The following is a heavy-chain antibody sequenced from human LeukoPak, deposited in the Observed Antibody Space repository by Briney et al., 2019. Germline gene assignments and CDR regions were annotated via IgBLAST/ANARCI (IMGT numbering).Heavy chain of an antibody. J-gene: IGHJ4*02. D-gene: IGHD6-19*01. CDR1: GFTFSNAW. V-gene: IGHV3-15*01. CDR3: GFKWLVRGSQVDY. Sequence: GGSLRLSCAASGFTFSNAWMSWVRQAPGKGLEWVGRIKSKTDGGTTDYAAPVKGRFTISRDDSKNTLYLQMNSLKTEDTAVYYCGFKWLVRGSQVDYWGQGTLVTVSS. CDR2: IKSKTDGGTT.